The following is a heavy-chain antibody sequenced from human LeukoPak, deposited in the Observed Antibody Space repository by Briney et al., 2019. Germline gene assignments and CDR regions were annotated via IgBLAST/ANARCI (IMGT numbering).Heavy chain of an antibody. D-gene: IGHD1-26*01. J-gene: IGHJ4*02. V-gene: IGHV1-18*01. CDR2: ISAYNGNT. CDR1: GYTFTSYG. CDR3: ARDGWELPRQGNGYFDY. Sequence: ASVKVSCKASGYTFTSYGISWVRQAPGQGLEWMGWISAYNGNTNYAQKLQGRVTMTTDTSTSTAYMELRSLRSDDTAVYYCARDGWELPRQGNGYFDYWGQGTLVTVSS.